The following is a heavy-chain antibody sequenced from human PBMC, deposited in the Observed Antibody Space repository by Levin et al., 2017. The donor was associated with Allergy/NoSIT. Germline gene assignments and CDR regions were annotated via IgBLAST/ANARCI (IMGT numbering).Heavy chain of an antibody. Sequence: GESLKISCTASGFIFSSYAMHWVRQSPGKGLDWVTFISYDGSVIYYADSVKGRFTISRDNSKSTVYLQMNSLRTEDTAVYYCARDGSRSYTKDYWGQGTLVTVSS. CDR1: GFIFSSYA. D-gene: IGHD1-26*01. V-gene: IGHV3-30*04. J-gene: IGHJ4*02. CDR2: ISYDGSVI. CDR3: ARDGSRSYTKDY.